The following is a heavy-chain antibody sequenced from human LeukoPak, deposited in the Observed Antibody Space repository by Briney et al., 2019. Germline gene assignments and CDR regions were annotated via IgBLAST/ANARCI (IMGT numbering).Heavy chain of an antibody. V-gene: IGHV3-43D*03. Sequence: GGSLRLSCAASGFIFDDYAMHWVRQAPGKGLEWVSLISWDGGSTYYADSVQGRFTISRDNSKNSLYLQMNSLRAEDTAVYYCARDTAVSDFDYWGRGTLVTVSS. D-gene: IGHD2-8*01. CDR2: ISWDGGST. CDR3: ARDTAVSDFDY. CDR1: GFIFDDYA. J-gene: IGHJ4*02.